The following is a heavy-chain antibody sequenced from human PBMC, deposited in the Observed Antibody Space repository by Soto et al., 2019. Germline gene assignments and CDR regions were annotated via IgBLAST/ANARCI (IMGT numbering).Heavy chain of an antibody. CDR1: GGSISSSSYY. CDR3: ARVDTAMEYYYYYYYMDV. D-gene: IGHD5-18*01. Sequence: QLQLQESGPGLVKPSETLSLTCTVSGGSISSSSYYWGWIRQPPGKGLEWIGSIYYSGSTYYNPSLKSRVTISVDTSTNQFSLKLSSVTAADTAVYYCARVDTAMEYYYYYYYMDVWGKGTTVTVSS. J-gene: IGHJ6*03. V-gene: IGHV4-39*01. CDR2: IYYSGST.